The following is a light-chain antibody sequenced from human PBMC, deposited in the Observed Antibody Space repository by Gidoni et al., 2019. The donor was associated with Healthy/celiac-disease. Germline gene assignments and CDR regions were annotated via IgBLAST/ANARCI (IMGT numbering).Light chain of an antibody. J-gene: IGKJ4*01. V-gene: IGKV3-11*01. CDR3: QQRSNWPLT. Sequence: EIVLPQSPATLSLSPGERATRPCRASQSVSRYLAWYQQKPGQAPRLLIYDASNRATGIPARFSGSGSGTAFTLTISSLEPEAFAVYYCQQRSNWPLTFGGGTKVEIK. CDR2: DAS. CDR1: QSVSRY.